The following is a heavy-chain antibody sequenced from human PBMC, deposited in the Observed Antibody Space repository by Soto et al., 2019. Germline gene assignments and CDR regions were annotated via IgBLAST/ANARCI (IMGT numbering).Heavy chain of an antibody. D-gene: IGHD2-15*01. Sequence: QVQLVESGGGVVQPGRFLRLSCAASGFTFTTYGMHWVRQAPGKGLEWVAFISYDGGSKYHSDSVRGRFTISRDTTKNTLYLQMNSLRPEDTAVYYCAKDFGRLLAATPDSWGQGTLVTVSS. V-gene: IGHV3-30*18. CDR1: GFTFTTYG. CDR3: AKDFGRLLAATPDS. CDR2: ISYDGGSK. J-gene: IGHJ4*02.